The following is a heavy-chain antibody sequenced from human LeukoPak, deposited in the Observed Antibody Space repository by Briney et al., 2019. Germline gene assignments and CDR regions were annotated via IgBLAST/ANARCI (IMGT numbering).Heavy chain of an antibody. J-gene: IGHJ5*02. Sequence: SQTLSLTCAISGDSVSNNGASWNWIRQSPSRGLEWLGRTYYRTRWYFDYAVSVRSRAAINPDTSKNQFSLQLDSVTPEDTAVYYCARGGAGWYVSVFDPWGQGTLVTVSS. CDR3: ARGGAGWYVSVFDP. V-gene: IGHV6-1*01. D-gene: IGHD6-19*01. CDR1: GDSVSNNGAS. CDR2: TYYRTRWYF.